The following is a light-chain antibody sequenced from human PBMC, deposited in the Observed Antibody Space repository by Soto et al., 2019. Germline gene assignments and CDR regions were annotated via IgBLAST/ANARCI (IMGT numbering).Light chain of an antibody. CDR2: DVT. CDR3: SSYTSGSTYV. Sequence: QSALTQPASVSGSPGQSITISCTGTNSDVGGYHYVSWYQQHPGKAPKLMIYDVTNRPSGVSNRFAGSRSGNTASLTISGLQAEDEADYYCSSYTSGSTYVFGHGTKVTVL. V-gene: IGLV2-14*01. J-gene: IGLJ1*01. CDR1: NSDVGGYHY.